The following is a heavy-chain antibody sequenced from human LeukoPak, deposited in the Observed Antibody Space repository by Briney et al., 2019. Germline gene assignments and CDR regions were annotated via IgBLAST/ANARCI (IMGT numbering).Heavy chain of an antibody. J-gene: IGHJ6*02. CDR2: INPSGGST. Sequence: ASVKVSCKASGYTFTSYYMHWVRQAPGQGLEWMGIINPSGGSTSYAQKFQGRVTMTRDTSTSTVYMELSSLGSEDTAVYYCARDLTIFGVVITLDNYYYGMDVWGQGTTVTVSS. D-gene: IGHD3-3*01. V-gene: IGHV1-46*01. CDR3: ARDLTIFGVVITLDNYYYGMDV. CDR1: GYTFTSYY.